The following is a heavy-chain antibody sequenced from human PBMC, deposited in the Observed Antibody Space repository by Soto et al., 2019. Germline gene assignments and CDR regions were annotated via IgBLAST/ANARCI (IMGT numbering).Heavy chain of an antibody. J-gene: IGHJ3*02. CDR2: ISGSGGST. CDR1: GFTFSSYA. CDR3: AKDNYDFWSGLDAFDI. V-gene: IGHV3-23*01. D-gene: IGHD3-3*01. Sequence: PLGGLRLSCAASGFTFSSYAMSWVRQAPGKGLEWVSAISGSGGSTYYADSVKGRFTISRDNSKNTLYLQMNSLRAEDTAVYYCAKDNYDFWSGLDAFDIWGQGTMVTVSS.